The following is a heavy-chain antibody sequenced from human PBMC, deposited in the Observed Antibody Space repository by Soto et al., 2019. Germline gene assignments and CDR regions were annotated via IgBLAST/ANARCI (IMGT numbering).Heavy chain of an antibody. J-gene: IGHJ6*02. D-gene: IGHD2-2*01. CDR1: GGSFSGYY. CDR3: ARERRGILVVPTTYGMDV. V-gene: IGHV4-34*01. CDR2: INHSGST. Sequence: SETLSLTCAVYGGSFSGYYWSWIRQPPGKGLEWIGEINHSGSTNYNPSLKSRVTISVDTSKNQFSLKLSSVTAADTAVYYCARERRGILVVPTTYGMDVWGQGTTATVS.